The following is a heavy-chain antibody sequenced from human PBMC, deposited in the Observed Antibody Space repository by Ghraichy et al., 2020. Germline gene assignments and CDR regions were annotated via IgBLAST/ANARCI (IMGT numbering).Heavy chain of an antibody. Sequence: SETLSLTCTVSGGSISSYYWSWIRQPPGKGLEWIGYIYYSGSTNYNPSLKSRVTISVDTSKNQFSLKLSSVTAADTAVYYCATMNYWGQGTLVTVSS. CDR2: IYYSGST. CDR3: ATMNY. J-gene: IGHJ4*02. CDR1: GGSISSYY. V-gene: IGHV4-59*08.